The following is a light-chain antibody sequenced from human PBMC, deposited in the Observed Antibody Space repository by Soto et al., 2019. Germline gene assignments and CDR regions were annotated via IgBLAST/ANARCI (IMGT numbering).Light chain of an antibody. CDR1: QSVSSSY. CDR2: GAS. Sequence: EIVLTQSPGTLSLSPGERATLSCRASQSVSSSYLGWYQQKPGQAPRLLIYGASSRATGIPDRFSGSGSGTDFTLTISRLEPEDFAVYYCQQYGSSSTTFGGGTKVEIK. V-gene: IGKV3-20*01. CDR3: QQYGSSSTT. J-gene: IGKJ4*01.